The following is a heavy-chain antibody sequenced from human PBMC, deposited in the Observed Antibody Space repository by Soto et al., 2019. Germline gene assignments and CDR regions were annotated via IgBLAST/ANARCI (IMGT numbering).Heavy chain of an antibody. J-gene: IGHJ4*02. V-gene: IGHV3-23*01. Sequence: GGSLRLSCAASGFTFSNYALSWVRQAPGTGLEWVSGISGSGGRTYYADSVKGRFTISRDNSKNPLYLQMNSLRAEDTAVYYCAKDLVVGTTTGFDYWGQGTLVTVSS. D-gene: IGHD3-22*01. CDR1: GFTFSNYA. CDR2: ISGSGGRT. CDR3: AKDLVVGTTTGFDY.